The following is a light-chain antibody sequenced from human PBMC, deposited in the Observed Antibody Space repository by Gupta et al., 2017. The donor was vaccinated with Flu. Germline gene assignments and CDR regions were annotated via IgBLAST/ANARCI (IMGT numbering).Light chain of an antibody. CDR2: TNN. CDR1: SSNIGSNS. V-gene: IGLV1-44*01. CDR3: AAWDDSLNGRYV. J-gene: IGLJ1*01. Sequence: QSVLPQPPSASGTPGLRVTISCSGSSSNIGSNSVNWYQQLPGTAPKLLIYTNNLRPSGVPDRFSGSKSGTSGSLAISGLRSEDEADYYCAAWDDSLNGRYVFGTGTKVTVL.